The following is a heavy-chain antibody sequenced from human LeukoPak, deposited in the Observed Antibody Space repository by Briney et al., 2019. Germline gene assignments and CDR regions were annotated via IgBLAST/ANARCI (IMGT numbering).Heavy chain of an antibody. CDR3: ARGVENWFDP. CDR2: IYHSGST. V-gene: IGHV4-38-2*02. D-gene: IGHD3-3*01. Sequence: SETLSLTCTVSGYSISSGYYWGWIRQPPGTGLEWIGSIYHSGSTYYNPSLKSRVTISVDTSKNQFSLKLSSVTAADTAVYYCARGVENWFDPCGQGTLVTVSS. CDR1: GYSISSGYY. J-gene: IGHJ5*02.